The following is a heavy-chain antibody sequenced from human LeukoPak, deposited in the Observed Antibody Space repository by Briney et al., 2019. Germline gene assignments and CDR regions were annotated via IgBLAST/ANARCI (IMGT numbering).Heavy chain of an antibody. J-gene: IGHJ4*02. CDR1: GFTFSSYA. Sequence: HPGASLRLSCAASGFTFSSYAMSWVRQAPGKGLEWVLAISGSGGSTYYADSVKGRFTISRDNSKNTLYLQMNSLRGDETAVYYCAKVRGIHSGSYVWVYWGQGTLVTVSS. CDR3: AKVRGIHSGSYVWVY. D-gene: IGHD1-26*01. V-gene: IGHV3-23*01. CDR2: ISGSGGST.